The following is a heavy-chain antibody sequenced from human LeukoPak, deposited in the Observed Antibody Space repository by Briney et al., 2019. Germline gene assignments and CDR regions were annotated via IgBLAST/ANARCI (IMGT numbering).Heavy chain of an antibody. J-gene: IGHJ4*02. CDR3: AREFSWSGFFDY. D-gene: IGHD3-3*01. CDR1: DGSISSYY. V-gene: IGHV4-59*01. Sequence: PSETLSLTCTVSDGSISSYYWSWIRQPPGKGLEWIGHIYDSGSTNYNPSLKSRVTISVDTSKNQSSLKLSSVTAADTAVYYCAREFSWSGFFDYWGQGTLVTVSS. CDR2: IYDSGST.